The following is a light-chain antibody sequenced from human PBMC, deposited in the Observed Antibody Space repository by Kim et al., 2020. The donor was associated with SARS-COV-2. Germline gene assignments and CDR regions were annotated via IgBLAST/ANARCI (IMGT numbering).Light chain of an antibody. Sequence: GAGGDRVNITCRGSQSLSGWLAWYQQKPGKAPKRLISKESILESGVPSRFSGRGSGTEFSLTISSLQPDDFAPYYCQQYKTYPWTFGQGTKVDIK. CDR2: KES. CDR3: QQYKTYPWT. J-gene: IGKJ1*01. CDR1: QSLSGW. V-gene: IGKV1-5*03.